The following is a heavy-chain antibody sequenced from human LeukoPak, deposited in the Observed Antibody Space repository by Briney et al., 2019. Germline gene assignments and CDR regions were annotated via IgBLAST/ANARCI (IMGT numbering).Heavy chain of an antibody. CDR2: VYYSGST. CDR3: ARDEYSSSSGEGWFDP. CDR1: GGSISSSSYY. D-gene: IGHD6-6*01. V-gene: IGHV4-39*02. Sequence: SETLSLTCTVSGGSISSSSYYWGWIRQPPGKGLEWIGSVYYSGSTYYNPSLKSRVTISVDTSKNQFSLKLSSVTAADTAVYYCARDEYSSSSGEGWFDPWGQGTLVTVSS. J-gene: IGHJ5*02.